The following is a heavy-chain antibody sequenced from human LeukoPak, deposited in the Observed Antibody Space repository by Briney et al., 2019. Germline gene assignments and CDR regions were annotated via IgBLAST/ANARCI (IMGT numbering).Heavy chain of an antibody. CDR1: GYSFSNSW. Sequence: GESLKISCKGFGYSFSNSWIGWVRQMPGKGMEWMGIIYPGDSDTRYSPSFQGQVTISADKSISTAYLQWSSLKASDTAMYYCARESGKFDYWGQGTLVAVSS. CDR3: ARESGKFDY. CDR2: IYPGDSDT. V-gene: IGHV5-51*01. J-gene: IGHJ4*02.